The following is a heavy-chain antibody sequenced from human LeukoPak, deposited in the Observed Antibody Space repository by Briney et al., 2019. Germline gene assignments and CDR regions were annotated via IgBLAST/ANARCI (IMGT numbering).Heavy chain of an antibody. J-gene: IGHJ5*02. CDR1: GASISSYY. Sequence: SETLSLTCTVSGASISSYYWSWIRQPAGKGLEWLGRIYTSGSTDTSGSTNYNPSLKSRVTISVDKSKNQFSLKLSSVTAADTAVYYCARDYDSSGYLPWGQGTLVTVSS. CDR3: ARDYDSSGYLP. CDR2: IYTSGSTDTSGST. D-gene: IGHD3-22*01. V-gene: IGHV4-4*07.